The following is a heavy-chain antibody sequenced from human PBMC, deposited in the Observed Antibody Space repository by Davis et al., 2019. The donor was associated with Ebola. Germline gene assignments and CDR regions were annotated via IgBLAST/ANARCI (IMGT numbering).Heavy chain of an antibody. CDR3: ARGDVLRFLEWSYYYYYYMDV. CDR1: GYTFTSYY. D-gene: IGHD3-3*01. CDR2: INPSGGST. V-gene: IGHV1-46*01. Sequence: ASVKVSCKASGYTFTSYYMHWVRQAPGQGLEWMGIINPSGGSTSYAQKFQGRVTMTRDTSTSTVYMELSSLRSEDTAVYYCARGDVLRFLEWSYYYYYYMDVWGKGTTVTVSS. J-gene: IGHJ6*03.